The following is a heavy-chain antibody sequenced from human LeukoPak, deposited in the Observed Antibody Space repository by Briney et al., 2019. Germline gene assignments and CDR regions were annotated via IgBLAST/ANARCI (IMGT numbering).Heavy chain of an antibody. CDR1: GGSISSGSYY. V-gene: IGHV4-61*02. Sequence: PSQTLSLTCTVSGGSISSGSYYWSWIRQPAGKGLEWIGRIYTSGSTNYNPSLKSRVTISVDTSKNQFSLRLTSVTAADTAVYYCARESDSSGYDYLDYWGQGTLVTVSS. J-gene: IGHJ4*02. CDR3: ARESDSSGYDYLDY. D-gene: IGHD3-22*01. CDR2: IYTSGST.